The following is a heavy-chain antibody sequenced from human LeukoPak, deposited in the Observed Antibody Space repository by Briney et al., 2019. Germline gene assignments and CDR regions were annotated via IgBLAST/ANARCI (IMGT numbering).Heavy chain of an antibody. CDR3: ARDHCSPGTCLGGH. J-gene: IGHJ4*02. CDR2: IIPSLDVA. D-gene: IGHD2-15*01. V-gene: IGHV1-69*04. Sequence: ASVKVSCKASGDTFIPYTFSWVRQAPGQGLEWIGRIIPSLDVANYAHKFQGRVTLSVDRDTATTYMEVTSLRSEDTAIYYCARDHCSPGTCLGGHWGQGTLVIVSS. CDR1: GDTFIPYT.